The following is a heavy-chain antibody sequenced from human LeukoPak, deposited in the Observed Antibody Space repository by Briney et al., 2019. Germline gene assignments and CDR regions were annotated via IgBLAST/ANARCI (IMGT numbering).Heavy chain of an antibody. CDR3: AEGSNYGDSSL. Sequence: GGSLRLSCAASGFTFSSYWMSWVRQVPGKGPEWVANIKLDGSERYYVDSVKGRFIVSRDNAKNSLFLQMDSLRAEDTAMYYCAEGSNYGDSSLWGQGTLVTVSS. D-gene: IGHD4-17*01. CDR1: GFTFSSYW. CDR2: IKLDGSER. V-gene: IGHV3-7*01. J-gene: IGHJ4*02.